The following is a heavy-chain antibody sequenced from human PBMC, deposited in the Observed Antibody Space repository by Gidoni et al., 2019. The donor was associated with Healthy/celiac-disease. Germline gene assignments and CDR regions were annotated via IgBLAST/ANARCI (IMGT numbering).Heavy chain of an antibody. CDR3: ARDMGQTYYDFWSGYPMGAFDI. D-gene: IGHD3-3*01. Sequence: QVQLVQSGAEVKKPGASVRVSCKASGYPFTGYYLHWVRQAPGQGLEWMGWINPNRGGTNDAQKFQGRVTMTRDTSISTAYMELSRLRSDDTAVYYCARDMGQTYYDFWSGYPMGAFDIWGQGTMVTVSS. V-gene: IGHV1-2*02. CDR1: GYPFTGYY. J-gene: IGHJ3*02. CDR2: INPNRGGT.